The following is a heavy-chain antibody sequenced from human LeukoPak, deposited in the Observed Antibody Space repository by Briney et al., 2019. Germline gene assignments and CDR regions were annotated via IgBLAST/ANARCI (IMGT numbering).Heavy chain of an antibody. CDR1: GFTYSDYY. J-gene: IGHJ4*02. CDR2: ISSSGSTI. CDR3: ARDRRDGYNRFDY. V-gene: IGHV3-11*04. Sequence: PGGSLRLSCAASGFTYSDYYMSWIRPARGKGLEWVSYISSSGSTIYYADSVKGRFTISRDNAKNSLYLQMNSLRAEDTAVYYCARDRRDGYNRFDYWGQGTLVTVSS. D-gene: IGHD5-24*01.